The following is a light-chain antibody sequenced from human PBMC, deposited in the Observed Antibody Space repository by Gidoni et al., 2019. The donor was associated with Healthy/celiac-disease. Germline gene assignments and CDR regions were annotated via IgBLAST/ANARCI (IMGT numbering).Light chain of an antibody. J-gene: IGKJ1*01. Sequence: EIVLTQSPGTLSLSPGERATLSCRASQSVSSSYLAWYQQKPGQAPMLLIYGASSRATGIPDRFSGSGSGTDFTLTISRLEPEDFAVYYCQQYGSSPTWTFXQXTEVEIK. V-gene: IGKV3-20*01. CDR2: GAS. CDR1: QSVSSSY. CDR3: QQYGSSPTWT.